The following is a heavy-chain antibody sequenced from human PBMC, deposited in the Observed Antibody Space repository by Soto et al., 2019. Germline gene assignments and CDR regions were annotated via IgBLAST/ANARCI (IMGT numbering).Heavy chain of an antibody. J-gene: IGHJ5*02. CDR2: IGTLSDT. D-gene: IGHD3-10*01. CDR1: GFAFSTFD. V-gene: IGHV3-13*01. CDR3: ARGRSFSYDSTPPQMFDP. Sequence: QRLSCAGSGFAFSTFDIHWVRQAPGKGLEWVSGIGTLSDTFYAASVQGRLTISRQNAKNSVYLQMNSLRAGDTAFYYCARGRSFSYDSTPPQMFDPWGQGTLVTVSS.